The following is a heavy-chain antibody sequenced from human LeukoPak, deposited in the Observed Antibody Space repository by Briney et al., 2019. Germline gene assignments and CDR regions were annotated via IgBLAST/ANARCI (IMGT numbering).Heavy chain of an antibody. D-gene: IGHD6-19*01. CDR3: ARWGSGWYYFDY. Sequence: SETLSLTCAVYGGSFSGYYWSWIRQPPGKGLEWVGEINHSGSTNYNPSLKSRVTISIDTSKNQFSLKLSSVTAADTAVYYCARWGSGWYYFDYWGQGTLVTVSS. CDR1: GGSFSGYY. V-gene: IGHV4-34*01. CDR2: INHSGST. J-gene: IGHJ4*02.